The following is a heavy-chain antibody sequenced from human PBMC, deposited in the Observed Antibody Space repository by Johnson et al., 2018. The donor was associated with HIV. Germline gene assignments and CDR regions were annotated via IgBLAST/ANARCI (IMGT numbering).Heavy chain of an antibody. V-gene: IGHV3-66*01. CDR2: IYSGGST. Sequence: VQLVESGGGFAQPGGSLRLSCAASGFTVSSNYMSWVRQAPGKGLEWVSVIYSGGSTYYADSVKGRFTISRDNSKNTLYLQMNSLRAEDTAVYYCAREGAWEVRPGAFDIWGQGTMVTVSS. CDR3: AREGAWEVRPGAFDI. J-gene: IGHJ3*02. D-gene: IGHD1-26*01. CDR1: GFTVSSNY.